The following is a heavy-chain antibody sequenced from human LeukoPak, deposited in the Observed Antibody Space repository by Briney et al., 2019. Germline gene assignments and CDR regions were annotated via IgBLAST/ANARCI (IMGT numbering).Heavy chain of an antibody. CDR2: IRYDGSNK. CDR1: GFTFSSYG. D-gene: IGHD3-22*01. CDR3: AKGDLGDYYDSSGYYYY. V-gene: IGHV3-30*02. Sequence: AGSLRLSCAASGFTFSSYGMHWVRQAPGKGLEWVAFIRYDGSNKYYADSVKGRFTISRDNSKNTLYLQMNSLRAEDTAVYYCAKGDLGDYYDSSGYYYYWGQGTLVTVSS. J-gene: IGHJ4*02.